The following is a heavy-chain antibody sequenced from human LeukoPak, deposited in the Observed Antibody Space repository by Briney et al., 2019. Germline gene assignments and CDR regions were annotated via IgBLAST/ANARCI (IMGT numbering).Heavy chain of an antibody. J-gene: IGHJ4*02. D-gene: IGHD6-13*01. CDR1: GFTFSTYC. CDR3: VRQQLVHIDY. V-gene: IGHV3-74*01. CDR2: INSDGTST. Sequence: PGGSLRLSCAASGFTFSTYCMNWVRQAPGKGLVWVSRINSDGTSTSYADSVRGRFTISRDNAKNTLFLQMNSLRAEDTAVYYCVRQQLVHIDYWGQGNLVTVSS.